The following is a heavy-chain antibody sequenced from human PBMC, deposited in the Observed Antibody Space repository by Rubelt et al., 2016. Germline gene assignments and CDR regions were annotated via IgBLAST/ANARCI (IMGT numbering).Heavy chain of an antibody. D-gene: IGHD4-17*01. Sequence: VQLLESGGGLVQPGGSLRLSCAASGFTFSSYGMHWVRQAPGKGLEWVAVISYDGSNKYYADSVKGRFTISRDNSKNTLYLQMNSLRAEDTAVYYCARLPTVTTFGYWGQGTLVTVSS. CDR1: GFTFSSYG. V-gene: IGHV3-30*03. CDR2: ISYDGSNK. CDR3: ARLPTVTTFGY. J-gene: IGHJ4*02.